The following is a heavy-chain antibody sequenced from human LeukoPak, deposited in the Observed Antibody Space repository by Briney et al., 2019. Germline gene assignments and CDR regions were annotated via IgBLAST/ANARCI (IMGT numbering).Heavy chain of an antibody. J-gene: IGHJ6*02. Sequence: GGSLRLSCAASGFTFSSYWMNWARQAPGKGLEWVASINHNGNVNYYVDSVKGGFTISRHNAKNSLYLQMSNLRAEDTAVYFCARGGGLDVWGQGATVTVSS. CDR2: INHNGNVN. CDR3: ARGGGLDV. CDR1: GFTFSSYW. D-gene: IGHD3-16*01. V-gene: IGHV3-7*03.